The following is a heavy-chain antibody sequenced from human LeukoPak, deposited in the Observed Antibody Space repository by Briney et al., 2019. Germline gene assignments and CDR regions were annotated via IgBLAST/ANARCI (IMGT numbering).Heavy chain of an antibody. D-gene: IGHD3-22*01. Sequence: GGSLRLSCAASGFTFSSYAMHWVRQAPGKGLEWVAVISYDGSNKYYADSVKGRFTISRDNSKNTLYLQMNSLRAEDTAVYYCARASYDSSGYCTNWGQGTLVTVSP. CDR1: GFTFSSYA. CDR2: ISYDGSNK. CDR3: ARASYDSSGYCTN. J-gene: IGHJ4*02. V-gene: IGHV3-30-3*01.